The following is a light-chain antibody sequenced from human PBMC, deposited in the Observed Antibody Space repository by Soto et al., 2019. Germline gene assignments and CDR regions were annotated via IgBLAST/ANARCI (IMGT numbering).Light chain of an antibody. CDR3: QQYNNWPRT. CDR1: QSVSSSY. V-gene: IGKV3-15*01. CDR2: GAS. Sequence: IVLTLSPGTLSLSQGERAILSCRASQSVSSSYLAWYQQKPGQAPRLLIYGASTRATGIPARFSGSGSGTEFTLTINSLQSEDFAVYYCQQYNNWPRTFGQGTKVDIK. J-gene: IGKJ1*01.